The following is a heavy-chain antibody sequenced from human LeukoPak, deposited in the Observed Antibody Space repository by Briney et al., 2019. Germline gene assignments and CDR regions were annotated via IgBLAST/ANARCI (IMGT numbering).Heavy chain of an antibody. D-gene: IGHD2-15*01. CDR3: ARARGYAESGGYPVFDH. CDR1: GFTFSSFR. Sequence: GGSLRLSCEVSGFTFSSFRMNWVRQAPGKGLEWISYISNDLVTMHHADSVKGRFTISRDNSKNSLYLEMNNLRVEDTAVYYCARARGYAESGGYPVFDHWGQGVLVTVSS. V-gene: IGHV3-48*04. CDR2: ISNDLVTM. J-gene: IGHJ4*02.